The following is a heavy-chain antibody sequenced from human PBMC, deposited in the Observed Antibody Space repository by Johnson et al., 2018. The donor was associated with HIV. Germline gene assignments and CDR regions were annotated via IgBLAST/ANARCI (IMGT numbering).Heavy chain of an antibody. V-gene: IGHV3-33*06. CDR1: GFTFSSYG. CDR2: IWYDGSNK. J-gene: IGHJ3*02. Sequence: QVQLVESGGGVVQPGRSLRLSCAASGFTFSSYGMHWVRQAPGKGLEWVAVIWYDGSNKYYADSVKGRFTISRDNSKNTLYLQMNSLRAEDTGVYYCAKPSTESAFDIWGQGTMVTVSS. CDR3: AKPSTESAFDI. D-gene: IGHD1-1*01.